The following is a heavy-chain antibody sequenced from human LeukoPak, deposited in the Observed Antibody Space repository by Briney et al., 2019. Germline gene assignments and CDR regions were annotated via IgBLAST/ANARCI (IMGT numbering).Heavy chain of an antibody. CDR1: GYTFTSYG. D-gene: IGHD1-26*01. CDR3: ARDSWELLNHNWFDP. V-gene: IGHV1-18*01. CDR2: ISAYNGNT. Sequence: ASVKVSCKASGYTFTSYGISWVRQAPGQGLEWMGWISAYNGNTNYAQKLQGRVTITTDTSTSTAYMELRSLRSDDTAVYYCARDSWELLNHNWFDPWGQGTLVTVSS. J-gene: IGHJ5*02.